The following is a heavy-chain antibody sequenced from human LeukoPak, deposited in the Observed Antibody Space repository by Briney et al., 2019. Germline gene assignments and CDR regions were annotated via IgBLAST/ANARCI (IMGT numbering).Heavy chain of an antibody. CDR2: IIPIFGTA. D-gene: IGHD6-13*01. Sequence: SVKVSCKASGGTFSSYAISWVRQAPGQGLEWMGGIIPIFGTANYAQKFQGRVTITADESTSTAYMELSSLRSEDTAVYYCARDPSSWGAFDIWGQGTMVTVSS. CDR1: GGTFSSYA. J-gene: IGHJ3*02. CDR3: ARDPSSWGAFDI. V-gene: IGHV1-69*13.